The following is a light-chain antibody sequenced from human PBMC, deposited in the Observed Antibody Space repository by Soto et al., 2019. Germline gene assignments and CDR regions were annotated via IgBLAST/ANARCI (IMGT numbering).Light chain of an antibody. CDR1: QSFSNNY. CDR2: GAS. Sequence: VLRESTDSLAVAPGGRASLSCRSRQSFSNNYLAWYQQKPGQAPRLLLYGASSRATGIPDRFSGSGSGTDFTRTISSLQAEDVAGYSCQKYHTTPRTFGDGTKVDIK. J-gene: IGKJ4*01. CDR3: QKYHTTPRT. V-gene: IGKV3-20*01.